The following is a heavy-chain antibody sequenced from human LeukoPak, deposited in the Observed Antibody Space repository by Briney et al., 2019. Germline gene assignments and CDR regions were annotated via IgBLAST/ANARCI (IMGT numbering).Heavy chain of an antibody. J-gene: IGHJ5*02. V-gene: IGHV4-34*01. CDR1: GGSFSGYY. CDR3: ARDRLQLQS. D-gene: IGHD2-15*01. CDR2: INHSGST. Sequence: SETLSLTCAVYGGSFSGYYWSWIRQPPGKGLEWIGEINHSGSTNYNPSLKSRVTISVDTSKNQFSLKLSSVTAADTSVYYCARDRLQLQSWGQGTLVTVSS.